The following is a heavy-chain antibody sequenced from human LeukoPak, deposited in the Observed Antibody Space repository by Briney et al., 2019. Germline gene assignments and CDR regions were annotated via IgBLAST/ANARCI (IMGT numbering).Heavy chain of an antibody. Sequence: ASVKVSCKASGNTFTSYDINWVRQATGQGLEWMGWTNPKSGNTGYAQRFRGRVSMTSNTSISTAYMELSSLSSDDTAVYYCAKMARTGNYYYGMDVWGQGTTVTVSS. CDR2: TNPKSGNT. CDR1: GNTFTSYD. CDR3: AKMARTGNYYYGMDV. J-gene: IGHJ6*02. V-gene: IGHV1-8*01. D-gene: IGHD5-24*01.